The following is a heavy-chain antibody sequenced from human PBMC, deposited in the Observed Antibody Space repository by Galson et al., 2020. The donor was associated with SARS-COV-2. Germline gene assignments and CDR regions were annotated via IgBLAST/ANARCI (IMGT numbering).Heavy chain of an antibody. CDR3: AKWGRYCSSTSCAHDYGLDV. D-gene: IGHD2-2*01. CDR2: ISDSTTYT. CDR1: GFTFSDYY. Sequence: TGGSLRLSCAASGFTFSDYYMSWIRQAPGNGLEWISYISDSTTYTNYADSVKGRFTISRDNAKNSLYLEMNSLRAEDTAVYYCAKWGRYCSSTSCAHDYGLDVWGQGTGVTVSS. V-gene: IGHV3-11*06. J-gene: IGHJ6*02.